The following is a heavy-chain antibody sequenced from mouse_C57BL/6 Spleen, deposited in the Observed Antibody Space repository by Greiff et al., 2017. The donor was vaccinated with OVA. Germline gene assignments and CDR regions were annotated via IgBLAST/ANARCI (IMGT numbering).Heavy chain of an antibody. J-gene: IGHJ3*01. V-gene: IGHV5-9*01. Sequence: EVHLVESGGGLVKPGGSLKLSCAASGFTFSSYTMSWVRQTPEKRLEWVATISGGGGNTYYPDSVKGRFTISRDNAKNTLYLQMSSLRSEDTALYYCARQGGRTGTTWFAYWGQGTLVTVSA. D-gene: IGHD4-1*01. CDR3: ARQGGRTGTTWFAY. CDR2: ISGGGGNT. CDR1: GFTFSSYT.